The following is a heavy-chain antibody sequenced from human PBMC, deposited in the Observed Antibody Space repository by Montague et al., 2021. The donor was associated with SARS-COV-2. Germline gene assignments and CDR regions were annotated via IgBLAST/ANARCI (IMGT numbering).Heavy chain of an antibody. J-gene: IGHJ4*02. CDR2: IDWDDDK. CDR1: GFSLSTSGMC. Sequence: PALVKPTQTLTLTCTFSGFSLSTSGMCVGWIRHPPGKAPEWLAVIDWDDDKSYSTSLKTRLTISKDTSKNQVVLTMTNMDPVDTATYYCARMPDQVWSDYWGQGILVTVSS. V-gene: IGHV2-70*01. D-gene: IGHD5-18*01. CDR3: ARMPDQVWSDY.